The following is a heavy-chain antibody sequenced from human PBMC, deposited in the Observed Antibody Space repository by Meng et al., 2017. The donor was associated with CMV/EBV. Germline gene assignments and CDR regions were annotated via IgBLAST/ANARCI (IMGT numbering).Heavy chain of an antibody. Sequence: SVHVSCKASGGTFSSYTISWVRQAPGQGLEWMGRIIPILGIANYAQKFQGRVTITADKSTSTAYMELSSLRSEDTAVYYCARSIVVVPAAFDYWGQGTLVTVSS. V-gene: IGHV1-69*02. CDR2: IIPILGIA. CDR1: GGTFSSYT. D-gene: IGHD2-2*01. CDR3: ARSIVVVPAAFDY. J-gene: IGHJ4*02.